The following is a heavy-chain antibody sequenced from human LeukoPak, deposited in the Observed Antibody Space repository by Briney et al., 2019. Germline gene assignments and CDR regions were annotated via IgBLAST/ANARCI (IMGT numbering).Heavy chain of an antibody. V-gene: IGHV1-2*02. J-gene: IGHJ4*02. CDR3: AREESFSGGSQSLDY. Sequence: ASLKVSCKASGYTFTGYYIHWVRQAPGQGLEWMAWINPNTGDTNYAQRFQGRVTMTRDTSVNTAYMELSRLRSDDTAVYFCAREESFSGGSQSLDYWGQGTLVTVSS. D-gene: IGHD2-15*01. CDR2: INPNTGDT. CDR1: GYTFTGYY.